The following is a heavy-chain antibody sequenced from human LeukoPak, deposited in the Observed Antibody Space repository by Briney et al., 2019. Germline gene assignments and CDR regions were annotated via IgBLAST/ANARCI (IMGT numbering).Heavy chain of an antibody. CDR2: ISGSGGST. J-gene: IGHJ4*02. V-gene: IGHV3-23*01. Sequence: GGSLRLSCAASGFTFSSYAMSWVRQAPGKGLEWVSAISGSGGSTYYADSVKGRFTISRDNSKNTLYLQMNSLRAEDTAVYYCAKDSRAIMVRGDPFDYWGQGTLVTVSS. D-gene: IGHD3-10*01. CDR1: GFTFSSYA. CDR3: AKDSRAIMVRGDPFDY.